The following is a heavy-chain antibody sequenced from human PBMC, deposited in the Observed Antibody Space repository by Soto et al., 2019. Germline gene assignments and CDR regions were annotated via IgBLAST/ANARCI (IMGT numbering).Heavy chain of an antibody. CDR1: GGTFSSYA. D-gene: IGHD4-17*01. J-gene: IGHJ6*02. V-gene: IGHV1-69*06. CDR2: IIPIFGTA. Sequence: SVKVSCKASGGTFSSYAISWVRQAPGQGLEWMGGIIPIFGTANYAQKFQGRVTITADKSTSTAYMELSSLRSEDTAVYYCARDGTTVVSRYYYYAMDVWGQGTTVTVSS. CDR3: ARDGTTVVSRYYYYAMDV.